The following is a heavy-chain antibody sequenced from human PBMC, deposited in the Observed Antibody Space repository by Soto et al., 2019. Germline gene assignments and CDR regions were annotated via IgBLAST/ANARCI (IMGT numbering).Heavy chain of an antibody. Sequence: SETLSLTCAVSGYSISTGFNWAWIRQPPGKGLEWIGSIYHSGSTYYNLSLQSRVTISSDASKNQISLKLSSVTAAETALYYCARDWGTGFYKLDSWGQGTLVTVSS. CDR1: GYSISTGFN. CDR3: ARDWGTGFYKLDS. J-gene: IGHJ4*02. D-gene: IGHD6-19*01. V-gene: IGHV4-38-2*02. CDR2: IYHSGST.